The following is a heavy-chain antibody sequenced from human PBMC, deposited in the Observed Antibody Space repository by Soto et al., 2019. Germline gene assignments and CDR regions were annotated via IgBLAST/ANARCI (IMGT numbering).Heavy chain of an antibody. CDR3: ARGRKYYDYIWGSYRYGTFDY. D-gene: IGHD3-16*02. CDR1: GGSFSGYY. CDR2: INHSGST. J-gene: IGHJ4*02. V-gene: IGHV4-34*01. Sequence: QVQLQQWGAGLLKPSETLSLTCAVYGGSFSGYYWSWIRQPPGKGLEWIGEINHSGSTNYNPSLKSRVTISVDTSTNQFSLKLSSVTAADTAVYYCARGRKYYDYIWGSYRYGTFDYWGQGTLVTVSS.